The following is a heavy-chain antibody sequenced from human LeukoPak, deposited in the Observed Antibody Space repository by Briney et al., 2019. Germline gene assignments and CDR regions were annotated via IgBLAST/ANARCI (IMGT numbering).Heavy chain of an antibody. CDR1: GFTFSTYA. CDR3: AAHARGNSFWDY. Sequence: GGSLRLSCAASGFTFSTYAMSWVRQAPGKGLEWVSAISGSGSSTYYADAVKGRFTISRDKSKNTLYLQMNTQRAEDTAVYYCAAHARGNSFWDYWGRGTLVTVSS. V-gene: IGHV3-23*01. CDR2: ISGSGSST. D-gene: IGHD3-3*01. J-gene: IGHJ4*02.